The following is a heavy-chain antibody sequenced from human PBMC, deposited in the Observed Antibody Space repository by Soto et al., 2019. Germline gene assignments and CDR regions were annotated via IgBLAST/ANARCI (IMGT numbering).Heavy chain of an antibody. J-gene: IGHJ2*01. CDR3: ARRPSGVGGYWYFDL. CDR1: GYNFKTYW. Sequence: PGESLKISCKGSGYNFKTYWIAWVRQMPGQGLEWMGIIYPGDSDTRYSPSFQGQVTISADQSISTAYLQWSSLKASDTAMYYCARRPSGVGGYWYFDLWGRGTLVTVSS. V-gene: IGHV5-51*01. D-gene: IGHD3-16*01. CDR2: IYPGDSDT.